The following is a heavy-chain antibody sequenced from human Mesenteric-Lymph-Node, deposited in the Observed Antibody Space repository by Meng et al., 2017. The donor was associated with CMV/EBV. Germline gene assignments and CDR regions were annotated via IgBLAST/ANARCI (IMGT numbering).Heavy chain of an antibody. CDR1: GYTFTNYA. V-gene: IGHV7-4-1*02. D-gene: IGHD3-9*01. CDR2: INTNTGNP. CDR3: ARSPDILTGYYPY. J-gene: IGHJ4*02. Sequence: CKASGYTFTNYAMNWVRQAPGQGLEWMGWINTNTGNPTYAQGFTGRFVFPLDTSVNTAYLQISSLKAEDTAVYYCARSPDILTGYYPYWGQGTLVTVSS.